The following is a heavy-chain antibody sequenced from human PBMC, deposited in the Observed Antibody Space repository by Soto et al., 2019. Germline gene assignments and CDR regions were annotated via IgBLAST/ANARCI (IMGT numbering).Heavy chain of an antibody. V-gene: IGHV1-46*01. CDR3: ARDQTETAYYYHAMDV. D-gene: IGHD1-7*01. CDR2: INPSGGSP. CDR1: GYTFTSYY. Sequence: EASVKVSCKASGYTFTSYYIHWVRQAPGQGLEWMGIINPSGGSPKYAQRFQGRVTLTGDPSTSTFYMELSSLRSEDTAVYYCARDQTETAYYYHAMDVWGQGTTVTVSS. J-gene: IGHJ6*02.